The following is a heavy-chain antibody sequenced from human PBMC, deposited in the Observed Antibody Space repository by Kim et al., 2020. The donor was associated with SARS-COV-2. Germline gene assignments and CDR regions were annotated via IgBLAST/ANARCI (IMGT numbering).Heavy chain of an antibody. CDR3: AKDRGAYCSSTSCWSEDYNAFDI. D-gene: IGHD2-2*01. CDR2: ISGSGGST. V-gene: IGHV3-23*01. J-gene: IGHJ3*02. CDR1: GFTFSSYA. Sequence: GGSLRLSCAASGFTFSSYAMSWVRQAPGKELEWVSAISGSGGSTYYADSVKGRFTISRDNSKNTLYLQMNSLRAEDTAVYYCAKDRGAYCSSTSCWSEDYNAFDIWGQGTMVTVSS.